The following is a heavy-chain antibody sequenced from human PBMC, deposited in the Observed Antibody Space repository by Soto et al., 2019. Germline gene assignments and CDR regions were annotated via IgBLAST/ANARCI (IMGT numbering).Heavy chain of an antibody. D-gene: IGHD2-15*01. Sequence: QVQLVQSGAEVKKPGASVKVSCKASGYTFTGYYMHWVRQAPGQGLEWMGWINPNSGGTNYAQKFQGWVNMTRDTSISTAYMELSRLRSDDTAVYYCARGSDCSGGSCYGTDFDYWGQGTLVTVSS. CDR2: INPNSGGT. J-gene: IGHJ4*02. V-gene: IGHV1-2*04. CDR1: GYTFTGYY. CDR3: ARGSDCSGGSCYGTDFDY.